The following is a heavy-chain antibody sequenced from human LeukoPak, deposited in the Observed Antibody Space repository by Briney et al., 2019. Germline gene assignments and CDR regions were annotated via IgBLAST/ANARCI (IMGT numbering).Heavy chain of an antibody. J-gene: IGHJ4*02. Sequence: QPGGSLRLSCAASGFTFSSYGMHWVRQAPGKGLEWLALIWDDGSKEKYADSVKGRFTISRDNSKNTLYLQMNSLRAEDTAVYYCAKMVGVVPAAISTFRAGYYFDYWGQGTLVTVSS. D-gene: IGHD2-2*01. V-gene: IGHV3-33*06. CDR3: AKMVGVVPAAISTFRAGYYFDY. CDR2: IWDDGSKE. CDR1: GFTFSSYG.